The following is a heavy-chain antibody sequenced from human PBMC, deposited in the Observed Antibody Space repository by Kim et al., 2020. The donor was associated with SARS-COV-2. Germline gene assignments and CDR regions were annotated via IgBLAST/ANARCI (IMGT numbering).Heavy chain of an antibody. D-gene: IGHD6-13*01. V-gene: IGHV3-30*04. CDR3: ARALGGSWCLPDY. Sequence: GGSLRLSCAASRFIFSSYAMHWVRQAPGKGLEWVAVMSYDGSNKYYADSVKVRFTISRDNSKSTLYLQMNSLRSEDTAVYYCARALGGSWCLPDYWGQGTLVTVSS. J-gene: IGHJ4*02. CDR2: MSYDGSNK. CDR1: RFIFSSYA.